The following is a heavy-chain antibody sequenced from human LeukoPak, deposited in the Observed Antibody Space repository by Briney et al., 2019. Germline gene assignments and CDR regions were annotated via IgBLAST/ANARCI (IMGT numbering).Heavy chain of an antibody. J-gene: IGHJ5*02. CDR2: INPGDSDT. CDR3: ARQPGAGWFDP. D-gene: IGHD3-10*01. Sequence: GESLKISYQASGYSFTSSWIGWARQMPGKGLEWMAIINPGDSDTRYSPSFQGQVTISADKSISTVYLQWGSLKASDTAMYYCARQPGAGWFDPWGQGTLVTVSS. CDR1: GYSFTSSW. V-gene: IGHV5-51*01.